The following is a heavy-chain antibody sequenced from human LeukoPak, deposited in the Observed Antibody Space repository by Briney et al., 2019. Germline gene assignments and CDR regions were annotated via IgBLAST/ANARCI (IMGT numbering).Heavy chain of an antibody. Sequence: ASVKVSCTASGYTFTGYYMHWVRQAPGQGLEWMGWINPNSGGTNYAQKFQGRVTMTRDTSISTAYMELSRLRSDDTAVYYCARDYGDYDSNWFDPWGQGTLVTVSS. CDR1: GYTFTGYY. CDR3: ARDYGDYDSNWFDP. V-gene: IGHV1-2*02. CDR2: INPNSGGT. J-gene: IGHJ5*02. D-gene: IGHD4-17*01.